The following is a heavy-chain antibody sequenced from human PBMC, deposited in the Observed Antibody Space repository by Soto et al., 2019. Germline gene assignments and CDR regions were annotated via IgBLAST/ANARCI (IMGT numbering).Heavy chain of an antibody. Sequence: EVQRVESGGGLIQPGGSLRLSCTASGFTVSSNCMSWVRQAPGKGLEWVSVIYSGGATYYRDSVKDRFTLSRDNSKNTLYLQMNNLGAEDTAVYYCARSRGGYYDSSGYGAFDIWGQGTMVAVS. D-gene: IGHD3-22*01. V-gene: IGHV3-53*01. CDR3: ARSRGGYYDSSGYGAFDI. CDR1: GFTVSSNC. J-gene: IGHJ3*02. CDR2: IYSGGAT.